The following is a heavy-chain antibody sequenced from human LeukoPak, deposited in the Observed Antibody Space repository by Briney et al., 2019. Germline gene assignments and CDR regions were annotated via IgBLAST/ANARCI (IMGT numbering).Heavy chain of an antibody. CDR1: GFTFSSFA. Sequence: GGSLRLSCAASGFTFSSFALGWVRQAPGKGVEWVSAIVGGGGSTYYAGSVKGRFTISRDNSRNTLYLHMRSLRAEDTAVYYCAKVNLGALLDGTFFDYWGQGTLVTVSS. CDR3: AKVNLGALLDGTFFDY. J-gene: IGHJ4*02. CDR2: IVGGGGST. V-gene: IGHV3-23*01. D-gene: IGHD3-9*01.